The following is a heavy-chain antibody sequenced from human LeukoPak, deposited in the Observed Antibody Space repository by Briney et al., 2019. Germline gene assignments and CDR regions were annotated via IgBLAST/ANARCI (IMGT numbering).Heavy chain of an antibody. CDR1: GGTFSSYA. CDR3: AKDQNDYGDQDAFDI. D-gene: IGHD4-17*01. J-gene: IGHJ3*02. CDR2: IIPIFGTA. V-gene: IGHV1-69*13. Sequence: ASVKVSCKASGGTFSSYAISWVRQAPGQGLEWMGGIIPIFGTANYAQKFQGRVTITADESTSTAYMELSSLRADDTAVYYCAKDQNDYGDQDAFDIWGQGTMVTVSS.